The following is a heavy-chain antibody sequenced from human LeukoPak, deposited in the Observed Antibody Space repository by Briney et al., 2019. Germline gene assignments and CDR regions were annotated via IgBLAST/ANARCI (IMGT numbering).Heavy chain of an antibody. D-gene: IGHD3-10*01. CDR3: AKSVTTMVRGYFDY. Sequence: GGSLRLSCAASGFTFSSYGMHWVRQAPDKGLEWVAFIRYDGSNKYYADSVKGRFTISRDNSKNTLYLQMNSLRAEDTAVYYCAKSVTTMVRGYFDYWGQGTLVTVSS. J-gene: IGHJ4*02. CDR1: GFTFSSYG. CDR2: IRYDGSNK. V-gene: IGHV3-30*02.